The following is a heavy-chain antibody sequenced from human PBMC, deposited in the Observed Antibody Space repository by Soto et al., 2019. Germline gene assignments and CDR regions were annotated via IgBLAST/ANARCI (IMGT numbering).Heavy chain of an antibody. CDR1: GGSFSRGNYY. Sequence: QLQLQESGPGLVKPSETLSLNCTVSGGSFSRGNYYWGWIRQIPGKGPEWIANIYYNGGTYYNPSLKSRVTISLDTSKNLLSLKLSSVTAADTAVYYCAGLYSGYEIWYFDLWGRGTLVTVSS. J-gene: IGHJ2*01. CDR3: AGLYSGYEIWYFDL. V-gene: IGHV4-39*01. D-gene: IGHD5-12*01. CDR2: IYYNGGT.